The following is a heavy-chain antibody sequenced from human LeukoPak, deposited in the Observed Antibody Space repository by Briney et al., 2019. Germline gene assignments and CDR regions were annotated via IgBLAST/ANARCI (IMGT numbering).Heavy chain of an antibody. CDR3: ARGARYCTSTSCQVRYYMDV. J-gene: IGHJ6*03. CDR1: GFTVSSNS. CDR2: IYSAGST. D-gene: IGHD2-2*01. Sequence: GGSLRLSCTVSGFTVSSNSMSWVRQAPGKGLEWVSFIYSAGSTHYSDSVKGRFTISRDNSKNTLNLQMNSLRAEDTAVYYCARGARYCTSTSCQVRYYMDVWGKGTTVTISS. V-gene: IGHV3-53*05.